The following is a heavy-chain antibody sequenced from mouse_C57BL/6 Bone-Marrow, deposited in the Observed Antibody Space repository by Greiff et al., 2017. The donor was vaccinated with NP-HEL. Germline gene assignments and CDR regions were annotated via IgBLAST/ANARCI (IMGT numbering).Heavy chain of an antibody. Sequence: EVKLQESGPGLVKPSQSLSLTCSVTGYSITSGYYWNWIRQFPGNKLEWMGYISYDGSNNYNPSLTNRISITRDTSKNQFFLKLNSVTTEDTATYYCAREAARIYYYGKFAYWGQGTLVTVSA. CDR3: AREAARIYYYGKFAY. V-gene: IGHV3-6*01. D-gene: IGHD1-1*01. CDR2: ISYDGSN. J-gene: IGHJ3*01. CDR1: GYSITSGYY.